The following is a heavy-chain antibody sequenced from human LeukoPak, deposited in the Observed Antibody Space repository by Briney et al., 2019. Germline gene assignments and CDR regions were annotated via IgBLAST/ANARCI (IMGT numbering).Heavy chain of an antibody. CDR2: INPNSGGT. CDR1: GYTFSGYY. V-gene: IGHV1-2*02. CDR3: ARGGTICSGGDCYLNWLDP. D-gene: IGHD2-21*02. Sequence: ASVKVSCKASGYTFSGYYMHWVRQAPGQGLEWMGWINPNSGGTNHAQKFQGRVTMTGDTSISTAYMDLSRLTSDDMAVYYCARGGTICSGGDCYLNWLDPWGQGTLVTVSS. J-gene: IGHJ5*02.